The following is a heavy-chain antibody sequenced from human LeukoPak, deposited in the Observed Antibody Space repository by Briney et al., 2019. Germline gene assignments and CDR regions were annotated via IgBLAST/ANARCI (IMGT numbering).Heavy chain of an antibody. J-gene: IGHJ4*02. CDR1: GGSFTSYG. V-gene: IGHV1-69*13. CDR3: ATGGAYEFRDDY. D-gene: IGHD3-3*01. CDR2: IIPIYGRA. Sequence: RRASVKVSCKASGGSFTSYGISWVRQAPGQGLEWMGKIIPIYGRANYGQKFQGRVTITADESTTTSYMELSSLTAEDMAVYYCATGGAYEFRDDYWGQGTLVTVSS.